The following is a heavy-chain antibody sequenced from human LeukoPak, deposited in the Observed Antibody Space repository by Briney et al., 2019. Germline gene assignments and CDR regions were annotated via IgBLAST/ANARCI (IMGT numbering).Heavy chain of an antibody. J-gene: IGHJ4*02. CDR1: GGSISSYY. CDR3: ARGGYSGYGNY. D-gene: IGHD5-12*01. V-gene: IGHV4-59*01. CDR2: IYYSGST. Sequence: SETLSLTCTVSGGSISSYYWSWIQQPPGKGLEWIGYIYYSGSTNYNPSLKSRVTISIDTSMNQFSLKLSSVTAADTAVYYCARGGYSGYGNYWGQGTLVTVSS.